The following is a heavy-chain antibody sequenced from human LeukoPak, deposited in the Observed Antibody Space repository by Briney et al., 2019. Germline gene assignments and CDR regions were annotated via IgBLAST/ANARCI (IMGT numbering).Heavy chain of an antibody. V-gene: IGHV3-30*18. CDR1: GFTLSSSG. Sequence: QSGGSLRLSCAASGFTLSSSGIHWVRQAPGKGLDWVAVIPDDGTSTHYADSVKGRFTVSRDNSKNTVYLQMNSLTTEDTAVYYCAKVLLSYLDYWGQGTQATVSS. CDR3: AKVLLSYLDY. J-gene: IGHJ4*02. CDR2: IPDDGTST.